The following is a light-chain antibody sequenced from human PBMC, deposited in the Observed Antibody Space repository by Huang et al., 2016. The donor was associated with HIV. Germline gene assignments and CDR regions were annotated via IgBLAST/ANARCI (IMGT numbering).Light chain of an antibody. CDR1: QSISSW. J-gene: IGKJ4*01. V-gene: IGKV1-5*03. CDR2: KAS. CDR3: QQYNRLLT. Sequence: DIQMTQSPSTLSASVGDRVAITCRASQSISSWLAWYQQKPGKAPKLLIYKASSLESGGPSRFSGSGSGTEFTLTINSLQPDDFGTYYCQQYNRLLTFGGGTKVEIK.